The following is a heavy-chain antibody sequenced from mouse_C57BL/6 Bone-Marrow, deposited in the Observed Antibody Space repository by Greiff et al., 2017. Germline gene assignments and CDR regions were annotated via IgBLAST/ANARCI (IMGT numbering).Heavy chain of an antibody. Sequence: EVMLVESEGGLVQPGSSMKLSCTASGFTFSDYYMAWVRQVPEKGLEWVANINYDGSSTYYLDSLKSRFIISRDNAKNTLYLQMSRLKSEDTAMYYCASNYDYDGFYAMDYWGQGTSVTVSS. CDR2: INYDGSST. CDR3: ASNYDYDGFYAMDY. D-gene: IGHD2-4*01. CDR1: GFTFSDYY. J-gene: IGHJ4*01. V-gene: IGHV5-16*02.